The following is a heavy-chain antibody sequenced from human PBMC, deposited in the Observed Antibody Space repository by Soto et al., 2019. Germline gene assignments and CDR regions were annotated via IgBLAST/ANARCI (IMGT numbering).Heavy chain of an antibody. Sequence: EVQLVESGGGLVKPGGSLRVSCAASGFTSSKDWMSWVRQAPGKGLEWVGRIKSRAGGGSTDYAAPVKGRFTISRDDSKNTLYLQMNSLKTEDTAVYYGTLSAVGPTGALADYWGQGTLVTVSS. CDR1: GFTSSKDW. D-gene: IGHD1-26*01. CDR2: IKSRAGGGST. J-gene: IGHJ4*02. V-gene: IGHV3-15*01. CDR3: TLSAVGPTGALADY.